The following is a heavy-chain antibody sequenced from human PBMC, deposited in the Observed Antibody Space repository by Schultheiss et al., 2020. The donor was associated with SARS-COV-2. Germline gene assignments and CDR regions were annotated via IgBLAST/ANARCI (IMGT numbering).Heavy chain of an antibody. D-gene: IGHD3-22*01. J-gene: IGHJ4*02. Sequence: GGSLRLSCAASGFTFSSYGMHWVRQAPGKGLEWVAVISYDGSHKYYADSVKGRFTISRDSSKNTLYLQMDSLTAADTAVYYCAKGGGSGYYWYFDYWGQGTLVTVSS. CDR3: AKGGGSGYYWYFDY. V-gene: IGHV3-30*18. CDR2: ISYDGSHK. CDR1: GFTFSSYG.